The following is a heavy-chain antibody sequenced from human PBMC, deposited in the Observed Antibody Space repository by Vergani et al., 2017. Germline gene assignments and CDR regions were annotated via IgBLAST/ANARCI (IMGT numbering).Heavy chain of an antibody. J-gene: IGHJ4*02. CDR1: GYTFTGYY. Sequence: QVQLVQSVTEVEKPGASVKVSCKASGYTFTGYYIHWVRQAPGQALEWMGWIDTNNGRPTYAQGFTGRFVFSVEKSVSTAYLGITSLRADDTAVYFCVRDFRRNDNVFHHWGQGTLITVSS. V-gene: IGHV7-4-1*02. CDR3: VRDFRRNDNVFHH. CDR2: IDTNNGRP. D-gene: IGHD5-24*01.